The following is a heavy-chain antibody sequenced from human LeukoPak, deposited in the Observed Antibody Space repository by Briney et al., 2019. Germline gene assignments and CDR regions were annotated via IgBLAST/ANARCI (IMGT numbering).Heavy chain of an antibody. D-gene: IGHD3-10*01. V-gene: IGHV4-59*08. CDR3: ARRDPRPGEFDY. CDR1: GGSISSYY. J-gene: IGHJ4*02. CDR2: IYYSGST. Sequence: PSETLSLTCTVSGGSISSYYWSWIRQTPGKGLEWIGYIYYSGSTYYNPSLKSRVTISVDTSKNQFSLKLSSVTAADTAVYYCARRDPRPGEFDYWGQGTLVTVSS.